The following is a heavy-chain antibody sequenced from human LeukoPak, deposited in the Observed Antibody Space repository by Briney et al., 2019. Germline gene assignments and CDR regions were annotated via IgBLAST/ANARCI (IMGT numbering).Heavy chain of an antibody. V-gene: IGHV4-39*07. Sequence: SETLSLTCTVSGGSVSSDSYYWSWIRQPPGKGLEWIGEINHSGSTNYNPSLKSRVTISVDTSKNQFSLKLSSVTAADTAVYYCARGSYGYSDYWGQGTLVTVSS. CDR1: GGSVSSDSYY. CDR2: INHSGST. D-gene: IGHD5-18*01. CDR3: ARGSYGYSDY. J-gene: IGHJ4*02.